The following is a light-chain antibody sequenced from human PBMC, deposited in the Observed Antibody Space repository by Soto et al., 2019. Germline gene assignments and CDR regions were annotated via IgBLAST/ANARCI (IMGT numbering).Light chain of an antibody. Sequence: DIVLTQSPGTLSLSPGQRATLSCRASQSVSSSSVAWYRQRPGQAPRLLIYDASNRATGIPARFSGSGSGTEFTLTISSLQSEDFAVYYCQQYNNWPPITFGQGTRLEIK. CDR2: DAS. CDR1: QSVSSS. J-gene: IGKJ5*01. V-gene: IGKV3-15*01. CDR3: QQYNNWPPIT.